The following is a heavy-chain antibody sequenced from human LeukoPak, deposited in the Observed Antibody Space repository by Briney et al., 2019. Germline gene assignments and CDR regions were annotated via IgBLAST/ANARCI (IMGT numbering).Heavy chain of an antibody. CDR1: GFTFSNAW. D-gene: IGHD3-10*01. CDR2: IKNKADGGTT. V-gene: IGHV3-15*01. J-gene: IGHJ4*02. Sequence: GGSLRLSCAASGFTFSNAWMSWVRQAPGKGLEWVGRIKNKADGGTTDYAATVKGRFTISRHDSKNTLYLQMNSLKTEDTALYYCTAYYYGSESNYNDYWGQGTLVTVSS. CDR3: TAYYYGSESNYNDY.